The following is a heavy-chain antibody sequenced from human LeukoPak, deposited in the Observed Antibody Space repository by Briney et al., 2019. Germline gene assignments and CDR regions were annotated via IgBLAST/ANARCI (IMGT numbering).Heavy chain of an antibody. V-gene: IGHV1-8*03. CDR3: AKDLRGGWNWNRGSFDY. Sequence: EASVKVSCKASGYTFTSYDINWVRQATGQGLEWMGWMNPNSGNTGYAQKFQGRVTITADKSTSTAYMELSSLRSEDTAVYYCAKDLRGGWNWNRGSFDYWGQGTLVTASS. CDR1: GYTFTSYD. D-gene: IGHD1/OR15-1a*01. J-gene: IGHJ4*02. CDR2: MNPNSGNT.